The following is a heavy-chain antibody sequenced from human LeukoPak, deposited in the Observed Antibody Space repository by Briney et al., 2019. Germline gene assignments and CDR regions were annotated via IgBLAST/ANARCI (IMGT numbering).Heavy chain of an antibody. D-gene: IGHD3-9*01. J-gene: IGHJ4*02. CDR2: IYYSGST. CDR1: GDSISSGGYY. V-gene: IGHV4-31*03. Sequence: SETLSLTCSVFGDSISSGGYYWSWIRQHPGKGLEWIGYIYYSGSTYYNPSLKSRVTISVDTSKNQFSLKLSSVTAADTAVYYCARAYDILTGSPPWDYWGQGTLVTVSS. CDR3: ARAYDILTGSPPWDY.